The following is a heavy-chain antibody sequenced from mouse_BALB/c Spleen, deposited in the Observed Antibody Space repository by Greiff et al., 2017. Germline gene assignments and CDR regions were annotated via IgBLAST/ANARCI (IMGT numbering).Heavy chain of an antibody. V-gene: IGHV5-6-4*01. Sequence: EVKLMESGGGLVKPGGSLKLSCAASGFTFSSYTMSWVRQTPEKRLEWVATISSGGSYTYYPDSVKGRFTISRDNAKITLYLQMSSLKSEDTAMYYCTRDRNWASSYPSFDYWGQGTPLTVSS. D-gene: IGHD1-1*01. CDR2: ISSGGSYT. CDR1: GFTFSSYT. CDR3: TRDRNWASSYPSFDY. J-gene: IGHJ2*01.